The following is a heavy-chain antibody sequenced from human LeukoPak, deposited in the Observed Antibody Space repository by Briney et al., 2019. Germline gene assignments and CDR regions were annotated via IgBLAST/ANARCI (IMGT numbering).Heavy chain of an antibody. CDR1: GFTFSSYS. J-gene: IGHJ6*03. CDR3: ARAYSSSSTPYYYYYMDV. V-gene: IGHV3-21*01. Sequence: KPGGSLRLSCAASGFTFSSYSMNWVRQAPGKGLEWDSSISSSSSYIYYADSVKGRFTISRDNAKNSLYLQMNSLRAEDTAVYYCARAYSSSSTPYYYYYMDVWAKGPRSPSP. CDR2: ISSSSSYI. D-gene: IGHD6-6*01.